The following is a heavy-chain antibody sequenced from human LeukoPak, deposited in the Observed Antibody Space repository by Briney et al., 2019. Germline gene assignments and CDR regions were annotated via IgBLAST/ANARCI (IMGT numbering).Heavy chain of an antibody. V-gene: IGHV4-34*01. CDR3: ARGTEAVADYFDY. Sequence: PSETLSLTCAVYGGSFSGYYWSWIRQPPGKGLEWIGEINHSGSTNYNPSLKSRVTISVDTSKNQFSLKLSSVTAADTAVYYCARGTEAVADYFDYWGQGTLVTVSS. J-gene: IGHJ4*02. CDR1: GGSFSGYY. CDR2: INHSGST. D-gene: IGHD6-19*01.